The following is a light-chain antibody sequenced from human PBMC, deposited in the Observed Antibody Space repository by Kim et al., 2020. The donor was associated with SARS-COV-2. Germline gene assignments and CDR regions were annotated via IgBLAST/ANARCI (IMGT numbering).Light chain of an antibody. J-gene: IGKJ1*01. V-gene: IGKV3-20*01. CDR3: QQYGRT. CDR1: QTVTSNY. Sequence: TLALSPGERATLSCRASQTVTSNYLAWYQQKPGQAPRLLIYGASSRATGIPDRFSGSGSGTDFTLTISRLEPEDVAVYYCQQYGRTFGQGTKLEI. CDR2: GAS.